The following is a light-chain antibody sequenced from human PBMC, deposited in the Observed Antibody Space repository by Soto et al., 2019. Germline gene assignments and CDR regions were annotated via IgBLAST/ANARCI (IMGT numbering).Light chain of an antibody. CDR1: QSISSR. J-gene: IGKJ1*01. CDR2: DAS. CDR3: QQYNYFWA. V-gene: IGKV1-5*01. Sequence: IQMTQSPSTLSAFLGDRVTITCRASQSISSRLAWYQQKPGKAPKFLIYDASSLESGVPSSFSGGGSGTEFSLTISSLQPDDFASYYCQQYNYFWAFGQETKVDIK.